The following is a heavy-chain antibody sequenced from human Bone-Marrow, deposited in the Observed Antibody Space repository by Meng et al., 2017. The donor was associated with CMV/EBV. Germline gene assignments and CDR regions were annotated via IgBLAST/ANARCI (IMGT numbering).Heavy chain of an antibody. CDR2: IIPILGIA. CDR3: ARASYYGSGSYYHFDS. CDR1: GGTFSSYA. Sequence: SVKVSCKASGGTFSSYAISWVRQAPGQGLEWMGGIIPILGIANYAQKFQGRVTITADKSTSTAYMELSSLRSEDTAVYYCARASYYGSGSYYHFDSWGQGTPVTVSS. J-gene: IGHJ4*02. V-gene: IGHV1-69*10. D-gene: IGHD3-10*01.